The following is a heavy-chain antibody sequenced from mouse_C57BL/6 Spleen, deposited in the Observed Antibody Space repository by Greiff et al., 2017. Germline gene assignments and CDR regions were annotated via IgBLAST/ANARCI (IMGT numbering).Heavy chain of an antibody. CDR1: GYTFTSYW. V-gene: IGHV1-55*01. Sequence: QVQLQQPGAELVKPGASVKMSCKASGYTFTSYWITWVKQRPGQGLEWIGAIYPGSGSTNYTEKFKTTATLTVDTSSSTACMHLSSLTSEDSGVYYCERSRVIYDGYEIAFAYGGQGTLVTVSA. CDR3: ERSRVIYDGYEIAFAY. CDR2: IYPGSGST. J-gene: IGHJ3*01. D-gene: IGHD2-3*01.